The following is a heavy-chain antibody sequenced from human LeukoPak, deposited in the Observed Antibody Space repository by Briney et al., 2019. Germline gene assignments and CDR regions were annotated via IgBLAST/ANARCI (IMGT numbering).Heavy chain of an antibody. D-gene: IGHD3-22*01. J-gene: IGHJ4*02. Sequence: PGGSLRLSCAASGFTVSSNYMSWVRQAPGKGLEWVSVIYSGGSTYYADSVKGRFTISRHNSKNTLYLQMNSLRAEDTAVYYCAXXSYDSSGSNDYWGQGTLVTVSS. CDR1: GFTVSSNY. CDR3: AXXSYDSSGSNDY. CDR2: IYSGGST. V-gene: IGHV3-53*04.